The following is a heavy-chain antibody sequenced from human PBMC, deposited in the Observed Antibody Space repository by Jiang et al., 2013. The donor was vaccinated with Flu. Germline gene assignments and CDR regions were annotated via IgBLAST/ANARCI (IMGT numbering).Heavy chain of an antibody. Sequence: SGAEVKKPGASVKVSCKASGYTFTSYAMHWVRQAPGQRLEWMGWINAGNGNTKYSQKCQGRVTITRDTSASTAYMELSSLRSEDTAVYYCARVRGDYGDYARDAFDIWGQGTMVTVSS. CDR1: GYTFTSYA. CDR3: ARVRGDYGDYARDAFDI. CDR2: INAGNGNT. J-gene: IGHJ3*02. D-gene: IGHD4-17*01. V-gene: IGHV1-3*01.